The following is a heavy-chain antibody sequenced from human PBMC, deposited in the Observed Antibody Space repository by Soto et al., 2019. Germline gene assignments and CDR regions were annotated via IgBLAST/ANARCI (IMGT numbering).Heavy chain of an antibody. Sequence: GGSLRLSCAASGFTFSSYWMSWVRQAPGKGLEWVANIKQDGSEKYYVDSVKGRFTISRDNAKNSLYLQMNSLRAEDTAVYYCARDGGIEVASYYFDYWGQGTLVTVSS. CDR3: ARDGGIEVASYYFDY. J-gene: IGHJ4*02. V-gene: IGHV3-7*03. CDR1: GFTFSSYW. CDR2: IKQDGSEK. D-gene: IGHD6-19*01.